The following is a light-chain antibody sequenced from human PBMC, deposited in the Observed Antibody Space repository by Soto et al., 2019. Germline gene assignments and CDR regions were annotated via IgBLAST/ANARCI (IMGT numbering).Light chain of an antibody. CDR2: GAS. J-gene: IGKJ5*01. Sequence: EIVLTQSPGTPSLSPGERATLSCRASERLSSVYLAWYQQRPGQPPRLLIYGASNRATGIPDRFSGSGSGTDFTLIINRLEPEDVAIYYCQQYGGSPRITLGQGTRLEIK. CDR3: QQYGGSPRIT. CDR1: ERLSSVY. V-gene: IGKV3-20*01.